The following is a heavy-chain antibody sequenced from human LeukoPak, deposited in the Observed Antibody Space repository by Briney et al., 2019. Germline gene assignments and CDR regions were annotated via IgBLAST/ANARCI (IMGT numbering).Heavy chain of an antibody. Sequence: PGGSLRLSCAASGFTFSSYAMSWVRQAPGKGLEWVSYISSSSSTIYYADSVKGRFTISRDNAKNSLYLQMNSLRAEDTAVYYCASDIVVVPAAIGSYYGMDVWGQGTTVTVSS. CDR2: ISSSSSTI. V-gene: IGHV3-48*01. J-gene: IGHJ6*02. D-gene: IGHD2-2*01. CDR1: GFTFSSYA. CDR3: ASDIVVVPAAIGSYYGMDV.